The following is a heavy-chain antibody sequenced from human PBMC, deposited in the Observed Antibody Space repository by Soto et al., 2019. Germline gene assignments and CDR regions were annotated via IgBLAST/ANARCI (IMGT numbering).Heavy chain of an antibody. D-gene: IGHD6-13*01. J-gene: IGHJ5*02. CDR3: ARDRRKITAAGHWFDP. Sequence: APVEVSWEAFGYTFTSYYMPWARQAPRQGLEWMGIINPSGGSTSYAQKFQGRVTMTRDTSTSTVYMELSSLRSEDTAVYYCARDRRKITAAGHWFDPWGQGTLVTVSS. CDR2: INPSGGST. CDR1: GYTFTSYY. V-gene: IGHV1-46*01.